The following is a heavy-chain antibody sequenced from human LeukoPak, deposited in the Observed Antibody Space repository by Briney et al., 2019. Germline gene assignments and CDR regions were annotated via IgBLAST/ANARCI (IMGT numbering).Heavy chain of an antibody. CDR3: AKDSVERFGELFSYYYSYGMDD. Sequence: GGSLRLSCAASGFTFSSYGMHWVRQAPGKGLEWVAFIRYDGSNKYYADSVKGRFTISRDNSKNTLYLQMNSLRAEDTAVYYCAKDSVERFGELFSYYYSYGMDDWGQGTTVTVSS. V-gene: IGHV3-30*02. D-gene: IGHD3-10*01. J-gene: IGHJ6*02. CDR2: IRYDGSNK. CDR1: GFTFSSYG.